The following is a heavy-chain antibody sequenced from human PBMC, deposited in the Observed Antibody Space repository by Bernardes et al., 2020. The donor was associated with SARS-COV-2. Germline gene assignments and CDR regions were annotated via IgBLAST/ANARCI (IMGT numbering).Heavy chain of an antibody. J-gene: IGHJ6*04. Sequence: SETLSLTCTVSGGSVSSGTYYWSWIRQSPGKGLEWNGYIYYSGHTNYNPSLERRVTRSLDSSNNHFSLKMHPMTAADTGVYYCAMDYLPGADNVYYCLDGWCKATTVTFAS. CDR2: IYYSGHT. V-gene: IGHV4-61*03. CDR3: AMDYLPGADNVYYCLDG. D-gene: IGHD4-17*01. CDR1: GGSVSSGTYY.